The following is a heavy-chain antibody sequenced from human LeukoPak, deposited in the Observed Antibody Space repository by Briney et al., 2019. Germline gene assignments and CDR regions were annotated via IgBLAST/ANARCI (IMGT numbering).Heavy chain of an antibody. CDR3: ARSRPIERAHRTRQAAQWDY. J-gene: IGHJ4*02. V-gene: IGHV4-39*07. CDR2: TYYIRST. Sequence: SETLSLTCTVSGGSISISSYYWGWIRQPPWNGLEWIGSTYYIRSTYYNLSLKIRVPISVDTAKNHFSLTLSSVTAADTAVYYCARSRPIERAHRTRQAAQWDYWGQGTLVTVSS. CDR1: GGSISISSYY. D-gene: IGHD6-13*01.